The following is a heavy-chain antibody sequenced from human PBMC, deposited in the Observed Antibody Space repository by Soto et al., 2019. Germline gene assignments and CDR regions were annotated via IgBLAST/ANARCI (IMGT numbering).Heavy chain of an antibody. CDR2: INPNSGGT. J-gene: IGHJ3*02. Sequence: ASVKVSCKASGYTFTGYYMHWVRQAPGQGLEWMGWINPNSGGTNYAQKFQGWVTMTRDTSISTAYMELSRLRSDDTAVYYCARDRRTGDEGAFDIGGQGTRVTVSS. D-gene: IGHD7-27*01. CDR1: GYTFTGYY. V-gene: IGHV1-2*04. CDR3: ARDRRTGDEGAFDI.